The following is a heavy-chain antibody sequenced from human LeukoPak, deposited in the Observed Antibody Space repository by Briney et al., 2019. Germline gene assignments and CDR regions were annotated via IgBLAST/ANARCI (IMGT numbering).Heavy chain of an antibody. CDR1: GFTFSSYS. V-gene: IGHV3-21*01. D-gene: IGHD6-19*01. CDR3: ARDLKVAVAGF. J-gene: IGHJ4*02. Sequence: GGSLRLSCAASGFTFSSYSMNWVRQAPGKGLEWVSSISSSSSYIYYADSVKGRFTISRDNAKNSLYLQMNSLRAEDTAVYYCARDLKVAVAGFWGQGTPVTVSS. CDR2: ISSSSSYI.